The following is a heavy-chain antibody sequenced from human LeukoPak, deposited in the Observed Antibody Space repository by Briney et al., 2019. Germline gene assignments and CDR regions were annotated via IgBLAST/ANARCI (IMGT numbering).Heavy chain of an antibody. CDR1: GFTFSSYG. J-gene: IGHJ4*02. CDR3: ARGGLVGATGPIDY. Sequence: PGGSLRLSCAASGFTFSSYGMHWVRQAPGKGLEWVAVISYDGSNKYYADSVKGRFTISRDNSKNTLYLQMNSPRAEDTAVYYCARGGLVGATGPIDYWGQGTLVTVSS. D-gene: IGHD1-26*01. V-gene: IGHV3-30*19. CDR2: ISYDGSNK.